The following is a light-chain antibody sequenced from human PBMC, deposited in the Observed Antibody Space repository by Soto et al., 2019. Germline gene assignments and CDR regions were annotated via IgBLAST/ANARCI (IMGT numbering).Light chain of an antibody. CDR3: QQYDSYPLA. CDR2: KAS. J-gene: IGKJ4*01. V-gene: IGKV1-5*03. Sequence: DIQMTQSPSTLSASVGDRVTITCRASQSISNWFAWYQQKPGKAPKYLIYKASNLQSGVPSRFSGSGSGTEFTLTISSLQPDDFATYYCQQYDSYPLAFGGGTRVDIK. CDR1: QSISNW.